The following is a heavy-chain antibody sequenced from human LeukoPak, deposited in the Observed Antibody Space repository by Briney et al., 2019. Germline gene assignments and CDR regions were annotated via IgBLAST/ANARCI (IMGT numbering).Heavy chain of an antibody. CDR1: GFSFRNHW. CDR3: ARSGYLNGYDY. Sequence: GGSLRLSCEASGFSFRNHWMHWVRQAPGKGLGWVSDINEDATIIRYTDSVKGQFTISRDNVKNTVYLQMNSLRAEDTAVYYCARSGYLNGYDYWGQGILVTVSP. D-gene: IGHD5-18*01. V-gene: IGHV3-74*01. J-gene: IGHJ4*02. CDR2: INEDATII.